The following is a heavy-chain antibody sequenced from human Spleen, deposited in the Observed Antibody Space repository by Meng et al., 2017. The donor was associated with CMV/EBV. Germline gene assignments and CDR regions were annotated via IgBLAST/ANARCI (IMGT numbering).Heavy chain of an antibody. CDR1: GFTFSDHY. Sequence: GESLKISCAASGFTFSDHYMDWVRQAPGKGLEWVARIRNKASSYTTEYAASVRGRFTISRDDSKLLYLQMNSLKTEDTAVYYCARTSGTTRDFAYWGQGTLVTVSS. CDR2: IRNKASSYTT. J-gene: IGHJ4*02. CDR3: ARTSGTTRDFAY. D-gene: IGHD1/OR15-1a*01. V-gene: IGHV3-72*01.